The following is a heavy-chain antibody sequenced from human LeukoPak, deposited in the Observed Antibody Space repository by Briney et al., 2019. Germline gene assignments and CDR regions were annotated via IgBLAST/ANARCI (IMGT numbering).Heavy chain of an antibody. Sequence: GGSLRLSCAASGFTFNSFFLNWVRLTPGRELEWVACISQDGSETFYMDSVRGRFTISRDNAKNSLYLQMDSLRAEDTAVYFCVRDLGHSRHYFEYWGQGALVTVSS. CDR1: GFTFNSFF. V-gene: IGHV3-7*01. D-gene: IGHD7-27*01. J-gene: IGHJ4*02. CDR3: VRDLGHSRHYFEY. CDR2: ISQDGSET.